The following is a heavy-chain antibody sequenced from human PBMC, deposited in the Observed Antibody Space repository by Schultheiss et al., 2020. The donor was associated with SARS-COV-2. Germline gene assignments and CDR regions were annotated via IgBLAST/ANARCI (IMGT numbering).Heavy chain of an antibody. J-gene: IGHJ3*02. CDR2: IEKNGDDT. CDR3: ARDRRVAGSHDAFDI. V-gene: IGHV3-23*01. CDR1: GFTFSSYA. Sequence: GGSLRLSCAASGFTFSSYAMSWVRQAPGKGLEWVSGIEKNGDDTYYADSVKGRFTISRDNSKNTLYLQMNSLRAEDTAVYYCARDRRVAGSHDAFDIWGQGTMVTVSS. D-gene: IGHD6-19*01.